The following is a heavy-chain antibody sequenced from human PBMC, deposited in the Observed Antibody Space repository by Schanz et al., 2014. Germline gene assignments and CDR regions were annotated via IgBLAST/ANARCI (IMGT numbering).Heavy chain of an antibody. CDR1: GFAFSSYS. D-gene: IGHD1-1*01. CDR2: ISSSGTTI. J-gene: IGHJ4*02. V-gene: IGHV3-48*01. Sequence: EVQLVESGGGLVQPGGSLRLSCTASGFAFSSYSMNWVRQAPGKGLEWVSYISSSGTTIYYADSVKGRFTISRDNAKNSLFLQMNSLRVEDTAVYYCARGTDWNLHYWGQGALVTVSS. CDR3: ARGTDWNLHY.